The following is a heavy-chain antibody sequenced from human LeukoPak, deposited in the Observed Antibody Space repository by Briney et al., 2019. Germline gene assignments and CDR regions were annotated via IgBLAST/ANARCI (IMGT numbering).Heavy chain of an antibody. Sequence: SSETLSLTCTVSGGSISSGSHYWRWIRQPAGKGLEWIGRIYTSGSTNYNPSLKSRVTISVDTSKNQFSLRVSSVTAADTAVYYCARDYYDYNFFDYWGQGTLVTVSS. J-gene: IGHJ4*02. V-gene: IGHV4-61*02. CDR3: ARDYYDYNFFDY. D-gene: IGHD3-16*01. CDR1: GGSISSGSHY. CDR2: IYTSGST.